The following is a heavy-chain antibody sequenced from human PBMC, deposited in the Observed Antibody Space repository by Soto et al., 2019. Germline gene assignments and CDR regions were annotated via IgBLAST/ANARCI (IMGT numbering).Heavy chain of an antibody. V-gene: IGHV3-30-3*01. CDR2: ISYDGSNK. CDR1: GFTFSSYA. D-gene: IGHD2-15*01. Sequence: LRLSCAASGFTFSSYAMHWVRQAPGKGLEWVAVISYDGSNKYYADSVKGRFTISRDNSKNTLYLQMNSLRAEDTAVYYCARDQPARPPYCSGGSCSISHYGMDVWGQGTTVTVSS. J-gene: IGHJ6*02. CDR3: ARDQPARPPYCSGGSCSISHYGMDV.